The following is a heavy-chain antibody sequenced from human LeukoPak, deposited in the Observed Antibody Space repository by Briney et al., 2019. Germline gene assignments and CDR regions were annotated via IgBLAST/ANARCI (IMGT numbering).Heavy chain of an antibody. D-gene: IGHD6-19*01. CDR1: GGXISIYY. J-gene: IGHJ4*02. V-gene: IGHV4-59*08. CDR2: IYYSGST. Sequence: PSETLSLTCTVSGGXISIYYWSWIRQPPGKGLDWIGYIYYSGSTNYNPSLKSRVTISVDTSTNQFSLKLSSVTAADTAVYYCARHEKSSGWYYDYWGQGTLVTVSS. CDR3: ARHEKSSGWYYDY.